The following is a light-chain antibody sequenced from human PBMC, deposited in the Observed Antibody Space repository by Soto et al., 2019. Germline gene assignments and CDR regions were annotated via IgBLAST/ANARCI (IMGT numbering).Light chain of an antibody. J-gene: IGLJ3*02. CDR3: GSFAGPVWV. CDR1: SSDIGGYDH. Sequence: QSALTQPPSASGSPGQSVTISGTGTSSDIGGYDHVSWYRQDPGKAPKVMIYEVTKRPSGVPDRFSGSKAGNTASLTVFGLQAEDEANYYCGSFAGPVWVFGGGTKHTVL. CDR2: EVT. V-gene: IGLV2-8*01.